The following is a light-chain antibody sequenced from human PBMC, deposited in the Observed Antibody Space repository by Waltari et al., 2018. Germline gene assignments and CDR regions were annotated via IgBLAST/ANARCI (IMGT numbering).Light chain of an antibody. V-gene: IGLV2-14*03. J-gene: IGLJ2*01. CDR2: DVS. Sequence: SALPQPASVSGSPGHWIPTPCTETSSDVGGYTLVPCYQQHPGKAPKPMIYDVSNRPSGVSNRFSGSKSGNTASLTISGLQAEDEADYYCSSYTSSSTLVVFGGGTKLTVL. CDR1: SSDVGGYTL. CDR3: SSYTSSSTLVV.